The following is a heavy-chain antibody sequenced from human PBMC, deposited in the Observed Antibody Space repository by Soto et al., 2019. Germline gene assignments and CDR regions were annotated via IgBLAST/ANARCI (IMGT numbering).Heavy chain of an antibody. CDR2: MNPNRPNT. CDR1: GYTFTSYD. J-gene: IGHJ6*02. V-gene: IGHV1-8*01. CDR3: AREGGRGMDV. D-gene: IGHD3-16*01. Sequence: QEQLVQSGAEVQKPGASVKVSCKASGYTFTSYDINWVRQATGQGLEWRGWMNPNRPNTGNAQKFQGRGTMTRNTSISTAYMERRSLRSDDTAVYYCAREGGRGMDVWGQGTTVNVSS.